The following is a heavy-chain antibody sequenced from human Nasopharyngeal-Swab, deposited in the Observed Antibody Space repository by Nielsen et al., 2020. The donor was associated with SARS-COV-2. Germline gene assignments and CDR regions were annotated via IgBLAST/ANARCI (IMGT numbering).Heavy chain of an antibody. D-gene: IGHD1-1*01. Sequence: GESLKISCAASGFIFSASAIHWVRQASVKGLEWLGRIGDKDHNYATTYGASVQGRFTISRDDSKNTAFLQMDSLKTEDTALYYCTNDFYFDYWGQGTLVTVSS. CDR2: IGDKDHNYAT. J-gene: IGHJ4*02. CDR1: GFIFSASA. CDR3: TNDFYFDY. V-gene: IGHV3-73*01.